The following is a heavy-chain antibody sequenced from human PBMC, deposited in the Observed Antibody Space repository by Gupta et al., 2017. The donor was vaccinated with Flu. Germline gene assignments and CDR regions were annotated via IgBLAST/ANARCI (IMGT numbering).Heavy chain of an antibody. J-gene: IGHJ6*02. CDR2: INPSGGST. CDR3: ARERDYEVFYYYYGMDV. V-gene: IGHV1-46*01. CDR1: GYTFTSYY. Sequence: QVQLVQSGAEVKKPGASVKVSCKASGYTFTSYYMHWVRQAPGQGLEWMGIINPSGGSTSYAQKFQGRVTMTRDTATSTVYMELSSLRSEDTAVYYGARERDYEVFYYYYGMDVWGQGTTVTVSS. D-gene: IGHD4-17*01.